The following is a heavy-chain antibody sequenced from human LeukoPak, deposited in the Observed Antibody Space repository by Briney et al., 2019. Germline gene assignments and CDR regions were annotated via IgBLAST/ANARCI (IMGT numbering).Heavy chain of an antibody. D-gene: IGHD6-19*01. J-gene: IGHJ4*02. CDR1: GFTFSTYA. V-gene: IGHV3-23*01. CDR2: ISGSGGDT. CDR3: AKVQWQIEGGPDY. Sequence: PGGSLRLSCAASGFTFSTYAMHWVRQAPGKGLEWVSSISGSGGDTYYADSVKGRFNISRDSSKNTLYLQMNSLRAEDTAVYYCAKVQWQIEGGPDYWGQGTLVTVSS.